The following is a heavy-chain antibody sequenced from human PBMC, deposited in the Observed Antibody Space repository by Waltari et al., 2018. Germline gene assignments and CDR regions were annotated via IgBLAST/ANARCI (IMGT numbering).Heavy chain of an antibody. D-gene: IGHD6-6*01. CDR1: GYSISSGYY. CDR2: IYHSGRP. V-gene: IGHV4-38-2*01. CDR3: ASLGSIAAPAFDY. Sequence: QVQLQESGPGLVKPSETLSLTCAVSGYSISSGYYWGWIRQPPGKGLEWIGSIYHSGRPYYTPPLKSRVTISVDTSKNQFSLKLSSVTAADTAVYYCASLGSIAAPAFDYWGQGTLVTVSS. J-gene: IGHJ4*02.